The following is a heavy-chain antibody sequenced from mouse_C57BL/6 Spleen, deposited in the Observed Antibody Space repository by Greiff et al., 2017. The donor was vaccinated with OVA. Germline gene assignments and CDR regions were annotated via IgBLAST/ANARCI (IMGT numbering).Heavy chain of an antibody. J-gene: IGHJ2*01. V-gene: IGHV1-82*01. Sequence: QVQLKESGPELVKPGASVKISCKASGYAFSSSWMNWVKQRPGKGLEWIGRIYPGDGDTNYNGKFKGKATLTADKSSSTAYMQLSSLTSEDSAVYYCARRDSSGYVGYYFDYWGQGTTLTVSS. D-gene: IGHD3-2*02. CDR1: GYAFSSSW. CDR3: ARRDSSGYVGYYFDY. CDR2: IYPGDGDT.